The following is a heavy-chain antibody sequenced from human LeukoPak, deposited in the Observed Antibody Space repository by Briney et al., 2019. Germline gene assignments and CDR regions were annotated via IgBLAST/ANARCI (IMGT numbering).Heavy chain of an antibody. CDR1: GGSISSSSYY. CDR2: IYYSGST. J-gene: IGHJ3*02. D-gene: IGHD1-26*01. CDR3: ARDMGSEGVGGDAFDI. Sequence: SETLSLTCTVSGGSISSSSYYWGWIRQPPGKGLEWIGSIYYSGSTYYNPSLKSRVTISVDTSKNQFSLKLSSVTAADTAVYYCARDMGSEGVGGDAFDIWGQGTMVTVSS. V-gene: IGHV4-39*07.